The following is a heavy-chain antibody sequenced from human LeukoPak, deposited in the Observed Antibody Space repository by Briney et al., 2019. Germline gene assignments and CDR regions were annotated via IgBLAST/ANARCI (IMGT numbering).Heavy chain of an antibody. CDR3: ARYNSAWKTDDY. V-gene: IGHV3-7*03. D-gene: IGHD6-19*01. CDR1: GFTFNGYW. CDR2: IKQDGSDK. J-gene: IGHJ4*02. Sequence: GGSLRLSCAASGFTFNGYWMTWVRQAPGKGLEWVADIKQDGSDKYYAGSVKGRFTISRDNAKNSLYLQMNSLRAEDTAVYFCARYNSAWKTDDYWGQGTLVTVSS.